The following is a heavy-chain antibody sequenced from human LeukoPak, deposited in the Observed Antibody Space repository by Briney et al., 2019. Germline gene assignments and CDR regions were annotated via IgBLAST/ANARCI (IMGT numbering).Heavy chain of an antibody. CDR3: TRESGPYCPFGY. CDR2: ISLTGRT. D-gene: IGHD1-26*01. J-gene: IGHJ4*02. V-gene: IGHV4-4*02. CDR1: GGSITSTNW. Sequence: SETLSLTGGVSGGSITSTNWWSWARQPPGQGLEWIGEISLTGRTNYNPSLIGRVIMSLDESRNQLSLTLTSVTAADTAMYYCTRESGPYCPFGYWGQGTLVVVPS.